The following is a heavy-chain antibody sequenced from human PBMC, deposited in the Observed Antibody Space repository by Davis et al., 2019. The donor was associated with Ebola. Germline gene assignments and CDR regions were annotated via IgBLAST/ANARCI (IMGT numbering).Heavy chain of an antibody. V-gene: IGHV4-34*01. CDR3: ARRDLVITYGMDV. J-gene: IGHJ6*02. CDR1: GGSFSGYY. D-gene: IGHD3-3*01. Sequence: SETLSLTCAVYGGSFSGYYWSWIRKPPGKGLEWIGEINHSGSTNYNPSLKSRVTISVDTSKNQFSLKLSSVTAADTAVYYCARRDLVITYGMDVWGQGTTVTVSS. CDR2: INHSGST.